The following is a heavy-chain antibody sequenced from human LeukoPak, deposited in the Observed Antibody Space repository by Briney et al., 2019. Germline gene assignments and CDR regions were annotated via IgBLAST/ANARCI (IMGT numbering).Heavy chain of an antibody. J-gene: IGHJ3*02. CDR3: ARGGNWREKAFDI. CDR2: INSNSGGT. Sequence: ASVKVSCKASGYTFTGYYMHWVRQAPGQGLEWMGWINSNSGGTNYAQKFQGRVTMTTDTSISTAYMELSRLRSDDTAVYYCARGGNWREKAFDIWGQGTMLTVSS. D-gene: IGHD1-20*01. V-gene: IGHV1-2*02. CDR1: GYTFTGYY.